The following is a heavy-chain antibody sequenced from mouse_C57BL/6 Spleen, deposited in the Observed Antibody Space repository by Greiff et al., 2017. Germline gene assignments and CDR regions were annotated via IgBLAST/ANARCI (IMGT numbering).Heavy chain of an antibody. J-gene: IGHJ4*01. V-gene: IGHV1-15*01. Sequence: QVQLQQSGAELVRPGASVTLSCKASGYTFTDYEMHWVKQTPVHGLEWIGAIDPETGGTAYNQKFKGKAILTADKSSSTAYMELRSLTSEDSAVYYCARGGDDYEHYAMDYWGQGTSVTVSA. CDR2: IDPETGGT. D-gene: IGHD2-4*01. CDR1: GYTFTDYE. CDR3: ARGGDDYEHYAMDY.